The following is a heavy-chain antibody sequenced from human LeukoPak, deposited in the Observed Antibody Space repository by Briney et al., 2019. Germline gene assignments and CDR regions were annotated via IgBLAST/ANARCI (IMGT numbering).Heavy chain of an antibody. J-gene: IGHJ4*02. CDR3: ARDLAWDPVNYFDY. V-gene: IGHV3-30*04. CDR1: GFTFSSYA. CDR2: ISYDGSNK. D-gene: IGHD4-11*01. Sequence: PGRSLRLSCAASGFTFSSYAMHWVRQAPGKGLEWVAVISYDGSNKYYADSVKGRFTISRDNSKNTLYLQMNSLKAEDTAVYYCARDLAWDPVNYFDYWGQGTLVTVSS.